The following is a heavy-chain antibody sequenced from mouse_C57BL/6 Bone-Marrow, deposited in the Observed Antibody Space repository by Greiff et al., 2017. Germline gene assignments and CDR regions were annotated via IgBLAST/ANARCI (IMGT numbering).Heavy chain of an antibody. CDR2: ISSGGSYT. J-gene: IGHJ2*01. CDR3: ARPGRGFDY. CDR1: GFTFSSYG. Sequence: EVKLMESGGDLVKPGGSLKLSCAASGFTFSSYGMSWVRQTPDKRLEWVATISSGGSYTYYPDSVKGRFTISRDNAKNPLYLQMSSLKSEDTALDYCARPGRGFDYWGQGTTLTVSS. V-gene: IGHV5-6*01. D-gene: IGHD3-3*01.